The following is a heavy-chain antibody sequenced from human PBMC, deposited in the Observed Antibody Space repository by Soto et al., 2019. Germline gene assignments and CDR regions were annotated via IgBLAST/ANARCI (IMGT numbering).Heavy chain of an antibody. D-gene: IGHD3-3*01. CDR1: GFTFSSYA. V-gene: IGHV3-23*01. J-gene: IGHJ6*02. CDR3: AKGAYDFWNGYYGYYYYGMDV. Sequence: PGGSLRLSCAASGFTFSSYAMSWVRQAPGKGLEWVSAISGTGGSTFYADSVKGRFTISRDNSKNTLYLQLNSLRAEDTALYYCAKGAYDFWNGYYGYYYYGMDVWGQGTTVTVSS. CDR2: ISGTGGST.